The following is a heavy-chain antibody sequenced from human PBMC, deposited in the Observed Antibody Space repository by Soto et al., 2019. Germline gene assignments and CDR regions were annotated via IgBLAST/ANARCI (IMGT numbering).Heavy chain of an antibody. Sequence: EVQLVESGGGLVQPGGSLRLSCAASGFSFSVYWMHWVRQDPGKRLVWVSRINIDGSATNYADSVRGRFTISRDNAKNTLYLQMDSLRAEDTAVYYCTRGVNYGGDCWGQGTLVTVSS. J-gene: IGHJ4*02. V-gene: IGHV3-74*01. CDR2: INIDGSAT. CDR3: TRGVNYGGDC. D-gene: IGHD4-17*01. CDR1: GFSFSVYW.